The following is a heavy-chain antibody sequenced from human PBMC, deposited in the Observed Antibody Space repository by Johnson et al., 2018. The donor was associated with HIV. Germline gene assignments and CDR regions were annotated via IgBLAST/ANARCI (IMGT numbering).Heavy chain of an antibody. J-gene: IGHJ3*02. CDR3: AKDMNSGYDLWGLGFDI. CDR2: INWNGGST. V-gene: IGHV3-20*04. D-gene: IGHD5-12*01. CDR1: GFTFDDYG. Sequence: VQLVESGGGVVRPGGSLRLSCAASGFTFDDYGMSWVRQAPGKGLEWVSGINWNGGSTGYADSVKGRFTISRDKAKNSLYLQMNSLRAEATAVYYCAKDMNSGYDLWGLGFDIWGQGTMVTVSS.